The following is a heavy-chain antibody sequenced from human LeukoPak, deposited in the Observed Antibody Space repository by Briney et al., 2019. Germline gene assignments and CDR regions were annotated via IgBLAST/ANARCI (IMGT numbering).Heavy chain of an antibody. CDR3: VGQTNYYYYMDV. Sequence: SETLSLTCTVSGYSISSGYYWGWIRQPPGKGLEWIGSIYQSGRTYYNPSLKSRVTISVDTAKNQFSLKLSSVTAADTAVYYCVGQTNYYYYMDVWGKGTTVTVSS. J-gene: IGHJ6*03. V-gene: IGHV4-38-2*02. CDR1: GYSISSGYY. CDR2: IYQSGRT.